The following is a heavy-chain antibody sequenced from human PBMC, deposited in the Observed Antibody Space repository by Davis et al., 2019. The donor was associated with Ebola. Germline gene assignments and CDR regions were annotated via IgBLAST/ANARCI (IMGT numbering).Heavy chain of an antibody. D-gene: IGHD1-20*01. Sequence: GGSLRLSCRGSGYSFTTHWIAWVRQMPGKGLEWMGIIYPGDSDTRYSPSFQGLVTISVDKSISTTYLQWSSLKASDTAMYYCARPSITGTADAFDIWGQGTMVTVSS. CDR3: ARPSITGTADAFDI. J-gene: IGHJ3*02. CDR2: IYPGDSDT. CDR1: GYSFTTHW. V-gene: IGHV5-51*01.